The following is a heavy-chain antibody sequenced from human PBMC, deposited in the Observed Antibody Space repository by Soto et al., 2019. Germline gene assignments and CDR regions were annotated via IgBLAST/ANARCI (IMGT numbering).Heavy chain of an antibody. CDR3: ARAFITGVPDY. Sequence: EVQLVESGGGLVQPGGSLRLSCAASGFTFSSYDMHWVRQVTGKGLEWVSAIGTAGDAYYPNSVKGRFTISRENAKNSLYRQMNRLRAGDTAVYYCARAFITGVPDYWGQGTLVTVSS. V-gene: IGHV3-13*04. CDR1: GFTFSSYD. CDR2: IGTAGDA. D-gene: IGHD3-10*01. J-gene: IGHJ4*02.